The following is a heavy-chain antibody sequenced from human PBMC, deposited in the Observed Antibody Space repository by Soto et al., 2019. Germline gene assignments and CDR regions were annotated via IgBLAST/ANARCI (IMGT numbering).Heavy chain of an antibody. J-gene: IGHJ5*02. D-gene: IGHD1-26*01. Sequence: QVQLVQSGAEVKKPGASVKVSCKASGYNFMRYGFTWVRQAPGQGLEWMGWINVDNGETKYPQKIQGRVTMTTDTSTSTVYMGLRSLTSDDPAVYYCARWISGGYSDWFDPWGHGTLVTVSS. CDR3: ARWISGGYSDWFDP. CDR2: INVDNGET. V-gene: IGHV1-18*04. CDR1: GYNFMRYG.